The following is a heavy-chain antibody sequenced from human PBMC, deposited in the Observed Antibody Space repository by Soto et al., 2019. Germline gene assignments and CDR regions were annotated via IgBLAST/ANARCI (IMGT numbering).Heavy chain of an antibody. D-gene: IGHD6-13*01. CDR1: GFTFGAFA. J-gene: IGHJ6*02. CDR2: ISGSGVST. CDR3: AKDRPVGSSWYYYYYGMDV. Sequence: GGSLRLSCVASGFTFGAFAMTWVRQAPGKGLEWVSAISGSGVSTYYAHAVKGRFTTSRDNSKNTLYLQMKSLRAEDTAVYYCAKDRPVGSSWYYYYYGMDVWGQGTTVTVSS. V-gene: IGHV3-23*01.